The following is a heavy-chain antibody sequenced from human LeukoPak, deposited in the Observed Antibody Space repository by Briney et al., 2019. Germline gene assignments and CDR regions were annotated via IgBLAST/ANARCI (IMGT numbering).Heavy chain of an antibody. D-gene: IGHD3-3*01. Sequence: SETLSLTCTVSGGSISSGGYYWSWIRQHPGKGQEWIGYIYYSGSTYYNPSLKSRVTISVDTSKNQFSLKLSSVTAADTAVYYCARGADDFWSGYPYYFDYWGQGTLVTVSS. CDR1: GGSISSGGYY. CDR3: ARGADDFWSGYPYYFDY. CDR2: IYYSGST. J-gene: IGHJ4*02. V-gene: IGHV4-31*03.